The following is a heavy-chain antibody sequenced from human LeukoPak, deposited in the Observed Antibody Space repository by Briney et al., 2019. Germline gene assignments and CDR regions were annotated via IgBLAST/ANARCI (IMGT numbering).Heavy chain of an antibody. J-gene: IGHJ6*02. D-gene: IGHD6-6*01. CDR1: GFTFSSYW. V-gene: IGHV3-74*01. CDR3: VRGGGADRPYGLDV. CDR2: INSDGTST. Sequence: GGSLRLSGAAFGFTFSSYWIHWVRQAPGKGPVWVSRINSDGTSTTYADPVKGRFTISRDSAKNTVYLQMNSLRAEDTAVYYCVRGGGADRPYGLDVWGQGTTVTVSS.